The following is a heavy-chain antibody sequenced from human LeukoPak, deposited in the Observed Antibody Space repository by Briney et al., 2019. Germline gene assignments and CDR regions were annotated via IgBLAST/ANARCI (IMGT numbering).Heavy chain of an antibody. J-gene: IGHJ6*03. CDR2: ISTSGGT. Sequence: SETLSLTCTVSGGSINSGRYYWSWIRQPAGRGLEWIGHISTSGGTSYSPSLKSRVTISVDTSKNQFSLKMSSVSAADTAVYYCARARTTTVTPLEGGIYYYYYYMDVWGKGTTVTISS. D-gene: IGHD4-17*01. CDR1: GGSINSGRYY. V-gene: IGHV4-61*09. CDR3: ARARTTTVTPLEGGIYYYYYYMDV.